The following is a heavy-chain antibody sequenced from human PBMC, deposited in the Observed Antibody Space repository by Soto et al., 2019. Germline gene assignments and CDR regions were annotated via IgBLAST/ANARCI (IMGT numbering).Heavy chain of an antibody. CDR1: GFTFSDAW. V-gene: IGHV3-15*01. CDR2: IKRKIDGETT. J-gene: IGHJ6*01. CDR3: VTDRGGGMDV. D-gene: IGHD3-10*01. Sequence: EVQLVESGGGMVMPGGSLRLSCAASGFTFSDAWMTWIRQAPGKGLQCVGRIKRKIDGETTDYAAPVKGRFTISRDDSKNTRYLQMNSLKVEDTAMYYCVTDRGGGMDVWGQGTTVTVSS.